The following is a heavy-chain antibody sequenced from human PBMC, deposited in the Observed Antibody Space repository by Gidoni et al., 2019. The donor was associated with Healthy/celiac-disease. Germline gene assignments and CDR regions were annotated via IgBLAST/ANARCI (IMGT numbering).Heavy chain of an antibody. V-gene: IGHV3-30*18. CDR1: GFTFSSYG. D-gene: IGHD3-22*01. Sequence: QVQLVESGGGVVQPGRSLRLSCAASGFTFSSYGMHWGRQAPGKGLEWVAVISYDGSNKYYADSVKGRFTISRDNSKNTLYLQMNSLRAEDTAVYYCAKDYYDSSGTVFLYWYFDLWGRGTLVTVSS. CDR3: AKDYYDSSGTVFLYWYFDL. CDR2: ISYDGSNK. J-gene: IGHJ2*01.